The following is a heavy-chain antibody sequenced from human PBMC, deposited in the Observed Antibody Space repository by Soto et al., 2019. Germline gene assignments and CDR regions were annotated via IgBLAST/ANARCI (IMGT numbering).Heavy chain of an antibody. Sequence: ASVKVSCKASGYTFTGYYMHWVRQAPGQGLERMGWINPNSGGTNYAQKFQGWVTMTRDTSISTAYMELSRLRSDDTAVYYCARSRVGATDTPGRKFDYWGQGTLVTVSS. J-gene: IGHJ4*02. D-gene: IGHD1-26*01. CDR3: ARSRVGATDTPGRKFDY. CDR1: GYTFTGYY. CDR2: INPNSGGT. V-gene: IGHV1-2*04.